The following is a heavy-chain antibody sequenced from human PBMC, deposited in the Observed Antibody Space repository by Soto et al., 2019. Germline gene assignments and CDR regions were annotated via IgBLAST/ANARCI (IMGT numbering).Heavy chain of an antibody. Sequence: EVQLVESGGGLVKPGGSLRLSCAASGFTFSSYSMNWVRQAPGKGLEWVSSISSSSSYIYYADSVKGRFTISRDNAKNSLYLQMNSLRAEDTAVYYCARDDTYCGGDCYTDYWGQGTLVTVSS. V-gene: IGHV3-21*01. CDR2: ISSSSSYI. CDR1: GFTFSSYS. CDR3: ARDDTYCGGDCYTDY. D-gene: IGHD2-21*02. J-gene: IGHJ4*02.